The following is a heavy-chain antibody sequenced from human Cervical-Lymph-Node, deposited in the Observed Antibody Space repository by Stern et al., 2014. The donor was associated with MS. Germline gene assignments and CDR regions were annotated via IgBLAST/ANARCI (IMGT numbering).Heavy chain of an antibody. Sequence: VQLVESGAEVKKPGASVKVSCKASGYFFTTYYMHWVRQGPGQGLEWMGRINPSGGSTSYAQKFQGRVTMTRDTSTSTVYMELSSLRSEDAAVYYCARGYSDSSYGDYSISGYWGQGTLVTVSS. CDR2: INPSGGST. J-gene: IGHJ4*02. D-gene: IGHD4-17*01. CDR1: GYFFTTYY. V-gene: IGHV1-46*01. CDR3: ARGYSDSSYGDYSISGY.